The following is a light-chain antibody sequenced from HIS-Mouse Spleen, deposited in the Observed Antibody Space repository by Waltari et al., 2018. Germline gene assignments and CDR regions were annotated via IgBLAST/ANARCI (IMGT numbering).Light chain of an antibody. CDR2: KAS. J-gene: IGKJ5*01. CDR1: QSISSW. V-gene: IGKV1-5*03. CDR3: QQYNSYSIT. Sequence: DIQMTQSPSTLSASVGDRVPITCRASQSISSWLAWYQQKPGKAPKLLIYKASSLESGVPSRFSGSGSGTEFTLTISSLQPDDFETYYCQQYNSYSITFGQGTRLEIK.